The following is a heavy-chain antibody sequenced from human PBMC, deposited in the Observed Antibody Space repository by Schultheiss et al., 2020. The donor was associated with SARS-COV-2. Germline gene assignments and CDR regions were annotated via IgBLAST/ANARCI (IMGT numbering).Heavy chain of an antibody. D-gene: IGHD1-7*01. J-gene: IGHJ6*02. Sequence: SGPTLVKPTQTLTLTCTFSGFSLSTSGMCVSWIRQPPGKALEWLALIDWDDDKYYSTSLKTRLNISKDTSKNQVVLTMTNMDPVDTATYYCARIQVELTYYYYYGMDVWGQGTTVTVSS. V-gene: IGHV2-70*01. CDR2: IDWDDDK. CDR1: GFSLSTSGMC. CDR3: ARIQVELTYYYYYGMDV.